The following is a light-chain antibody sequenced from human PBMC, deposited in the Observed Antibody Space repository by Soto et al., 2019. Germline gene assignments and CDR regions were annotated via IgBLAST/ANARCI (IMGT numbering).Light chain of an antibody. CDR2: DVS. CDR3: RKCTHWTHT. Sequence: DVGMTQSPLYLPVTLGQPASISCRSSRSLVYIDGNTSLNWFQQRPGQSPRRLICDVSNRGSGVPERFCGSASGTDFTLKISRVEAEDVGVYCCRKCTHWTHTVGQGSKGETK. J-gene: IGKJ1*01. CDR1: RSLVYIDGNTS. V-gene: IGKV2-30*01.